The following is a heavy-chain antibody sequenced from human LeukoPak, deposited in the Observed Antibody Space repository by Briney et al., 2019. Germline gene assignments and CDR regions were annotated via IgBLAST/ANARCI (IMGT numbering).Heavy chain of an antibody. CDR2: IKQDASET. CDR3: ATDPSGPSDSSGWYYFDN. J-gene: IGHJ4*02. D-gene: IGHD6-19*01. V-gene: IGHV3-7*01. CDR1: GFIVSNNC. Sequence: GGSLRLSCAASGFIVSNNCMGWVRQAPGKGLEWVAYIKQDASETYYVDSVRGRFSISRDNAKNSLFLQMNSLRAEDTAVYYCATDPSGPSDSSGWYYFDNWGQGTLVTVSS.